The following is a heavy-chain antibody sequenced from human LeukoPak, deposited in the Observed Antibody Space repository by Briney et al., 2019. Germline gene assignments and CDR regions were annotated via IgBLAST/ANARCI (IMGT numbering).Heavy chain of an antibody. Sequence: ASVKVSCKASGGTFSSYAISWVRQAPGQGLAWMGGIIPIFGTANYAQTFQGRVTITTDESTSTAYMELSSLRSEDTAVYYCARGTAIGRNYFDYWGQGTLVTVSS. CDR3: ARGTAIGRNYFDY. V-gene: IGHV1-69*05. CDR1: GGTFSSYA. J-gene: IGHJ4*02. D-gene: IGHD5-18*01. CDR2: IIPIFGTA.